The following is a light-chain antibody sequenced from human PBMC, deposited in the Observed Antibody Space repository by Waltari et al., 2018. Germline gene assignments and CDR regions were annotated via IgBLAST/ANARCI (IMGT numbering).Light chain of an antibody. CDR2: DKN. V-gene: IGLV3-19*01. Sequence: SSELTQDPAVSVALGQTVRITCHGDSLRGYYASWYQQKPGQAPVLVIYDKNNRPSGIPDRFSGSSSGNTASLTITGAQAEDEAEYYCYSRDSSGDHLRVFGAGTKVTVL. CDR3: YSRDSSGDHLRV. J-gene: IGLJ1*01. CDR1: SLRGYY.